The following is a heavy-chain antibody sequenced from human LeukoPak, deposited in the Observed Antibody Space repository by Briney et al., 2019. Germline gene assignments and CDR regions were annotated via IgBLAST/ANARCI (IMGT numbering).Heavy chain of an antibody. J-gene: IGHJ3*02. V-gene: IGHV3-74*01. Sequence: PGGSLRLSCAASGFTFSSYWMHWVRQAPGKGLVWVSRINNDGVSTSYADSVKGRFTISRDNAKNTLYLQMNSLRAEDTAVYYCARRSAAKDAFDIWGQGTMVTVSS. CDR3: ARRSAAKDAFDI. CDR2: INNDGVST. D-gene: IGHD6-25*01. CDR1: GFTFSSYW.